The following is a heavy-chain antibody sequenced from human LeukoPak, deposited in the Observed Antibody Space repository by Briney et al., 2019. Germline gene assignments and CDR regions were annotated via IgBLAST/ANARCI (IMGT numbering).Heavy chain of an antibody. CDR2: IYKRGTT. Sequence: SETLSLTCNVSVDSMSDYYWSWIRQSPGGGLEWIGYIYKRGTTNYIPSLRSRVTISVDKSKRQLSLRLNSVTAADTAVYYCVASYSTSSGVDHWGQGTLVTVSS. CDR3: VASYSTSSGVDH. D-gene: IGHD6-6*01. V-gene: IGHV4-4*09. J-gene: IGHJ4*02. CDR1: VDSMSDYY.